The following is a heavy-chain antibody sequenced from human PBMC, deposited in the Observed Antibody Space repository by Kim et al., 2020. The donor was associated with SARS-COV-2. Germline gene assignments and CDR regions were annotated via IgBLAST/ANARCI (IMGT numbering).Heavy chain of an antibody. V-gene: IGHV3-30*18. CDR1: GFTFSSYG. D-gene: IGHD3-10*01. Sequence: GGSLRLSCAASGFTFSSYGMHWVRQAPGKGLEWVAVISYDGSNKYYADSVKGRFTISRDNSKNTLYLQMNSLRAEDTAVYYCAKGDFGRYGMDAWGQGTT. J-gene: IGHJ6*02. CDR3: AKGDFGRYGMDA. CDR2: ISYDGSNK.